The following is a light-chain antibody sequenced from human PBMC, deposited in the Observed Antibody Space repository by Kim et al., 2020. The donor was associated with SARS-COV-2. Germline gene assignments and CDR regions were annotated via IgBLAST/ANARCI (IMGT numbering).Light chain of an antibody. J-gene: IGKJ2*03. CDR2: WAS. CDR3: QQYYSTPPS. V-gene: IGKV4-1*01. CDR1: QTVLYNSNNKSY. Sequence: RATLNCKSSQTVLYNSNNKSYLAWYQQKPGQAPKLLIYWASIRESGVSDRFSGRGSETDFTLTISSLQAEDVAVYYCQQYYSTPPSFGQGTKLEI.